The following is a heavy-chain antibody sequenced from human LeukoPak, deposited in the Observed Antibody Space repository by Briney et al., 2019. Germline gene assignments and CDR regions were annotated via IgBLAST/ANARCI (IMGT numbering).Heavy chain of an antibody. J-gene: IGHJ4*02. D-gene: IGHD2-15*01. CDR2: IYYSGST. CDR1: GGSISSSSYY. Sequence: LETLSLTCTISGGSISSSSYYWGWIRQPPGKGLEWIGSIYYSGSTYYNPSLKSRVTISVDTSKNQFSLKLSSVAAADTAVYYCARDRSCSGGSCYGPPDYWGQGTLVTVSS. V-gene: IGHV4-39*07. CDR3: ARDRSCSGGSCYGPPDY.